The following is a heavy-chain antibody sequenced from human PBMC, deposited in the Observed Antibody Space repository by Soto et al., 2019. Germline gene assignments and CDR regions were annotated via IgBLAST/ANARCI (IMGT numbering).Heavy chain of an antibody. Sequence: GGSLRLSCAASGFTFSSYAMSWVRQAPGKGLEWVSAISGSGGSTYYADSVKGWFTISRDNSKNTLYLQMNSLRAEDTAVYYCAKRRPYSSSWYEDYWGQGTLVTVSS. J-gene: IGHJ4*02. V-gene: IGHV3-23*01. CDR2: ISGSGGST. CDR3: AKRRPYSSSWYEDY. CDR1: GFTFSSYA. D-gene: IGHD6-13*01.